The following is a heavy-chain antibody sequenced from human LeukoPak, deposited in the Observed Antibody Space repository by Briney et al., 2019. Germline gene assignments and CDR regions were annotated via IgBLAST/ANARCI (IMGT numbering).Heavy chain of an antibody. CDR3: ARDGGLDY. V-gene: IGHV1-2*02. CDR1: GYTFTDYY. J-gene: IGHJ4*02. Sequence: ASVKVSCKASGYTFTDYYMHWVRQAPGQGLEWMGWISPDSGDTNYAQTFQGRVTMTRDTSITTAYMELSRLRSDDTAVYYCARDGGLDYWGQGTPVTVSS. D-gene: IGHD2-15*01. CDR2: ISPDSGDT.